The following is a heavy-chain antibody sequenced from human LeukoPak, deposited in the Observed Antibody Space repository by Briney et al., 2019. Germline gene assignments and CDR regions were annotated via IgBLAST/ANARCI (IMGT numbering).Heavy chain of an antibody. Sequence: GESLKISCKGSGYSFATYWIGWVGQMPGKGLEWMGIIYPDDSDTRYSPSFQGQVTISADKSISTACLQWNSLQASDTAIFYCARQTNWNSIDYWGQGTPVTVSS. D-gene: IGHD1-7*01. CDR1: GYSFATYW. J-gene: IGHJ4*01. CDR3: ARQTNWNSIDY. V-gene: IGHV5-51*01. CDR2: IYPDDSDT.